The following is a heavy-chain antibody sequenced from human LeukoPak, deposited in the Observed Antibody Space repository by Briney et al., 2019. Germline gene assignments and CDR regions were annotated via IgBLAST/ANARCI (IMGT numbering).Heavy chain of an antibody. D-gene: IGHD2-2*01. CDR3: ARVLRYCSSTSCQEEDY. CDR2: ISSSSSYI. Sequence: GGSLRLSCAASGFTFSSYSMSWVRQAPGKGLEWVSSISSSSSYIYYADSVKGRFTISRDNAKNSLYLQMNSLRAEDTAVYYCARVLRYCSSTSCQEEDYWGQGTLVTVSS. J-gene: IGHJ4*02. CDR1: GFTFSSYS. V-gene: IGHV3-21*01.